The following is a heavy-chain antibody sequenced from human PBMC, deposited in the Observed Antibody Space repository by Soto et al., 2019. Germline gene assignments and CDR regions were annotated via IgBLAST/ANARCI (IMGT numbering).Heavy chain of an antibody. CDR2: INHSGST. V-gene: IGHV4-34*01. CDR3: ASHSSGPDRDY. Sequence: QVQLQQWGAGLLKPSETLSLTCAVYGGSFSGYYWSWIRQPPGKGLEWIGEINHSGSTNYNPSLKSRVTISVDTSKNQFSLKLSSVTAADTAAYYCASHSSGPDRDYWGQGTLVTVSS. J-gene: IGHJ4*02. CDR1: GGSFSGYY. D-gene: IGHD6-19*01.